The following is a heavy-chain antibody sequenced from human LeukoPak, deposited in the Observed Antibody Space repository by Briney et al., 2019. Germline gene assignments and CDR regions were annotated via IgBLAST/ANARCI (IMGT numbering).Heavy chain of an antibody. J-gene: IGHJ4*02. Sequence: SETLSLTCTVSGGSISSGSYYWSWIRQPAGKGLEWIGRIYTSGSTNYNPSLKSRVTISVDTSKNQFSLKLSSVTAADTAVYYCAREEGYSSSWYVPYFDYWGQGTLVTVSS. CDR1: GGSISSGSYY. D-gene: IGHD6-13*01. V-gene: IGHV4-61*02. CDR3: AREEGYSSSWYVPYFDY. CDR2: IYTSGST.